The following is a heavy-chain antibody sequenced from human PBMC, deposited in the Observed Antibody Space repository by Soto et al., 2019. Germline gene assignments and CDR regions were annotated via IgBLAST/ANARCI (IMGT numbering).Heavy chain of an antibody. J-gene: IGHJ4*02. D-gene: IGHD3-22*01. V-gene: IGHV5-51*01. CDR2: IFPRDSDT. Sequence: XESLVNCGKGSGYNYYTYWIAWVRQMPGKGLEWMGIIFPRDSDTRYRPSFQGQVTISADRSTTTAYLQWYSLKASDTAMYYCARSYYDSSGYYYDMDYWGQGSLVTVSS. CDR3: ARSYYDSSGYYYDMDY. CDR1: GYNYYTYW.